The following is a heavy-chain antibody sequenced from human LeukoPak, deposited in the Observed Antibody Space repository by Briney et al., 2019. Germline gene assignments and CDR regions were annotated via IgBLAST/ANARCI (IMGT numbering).Heavy chain of an antibody. Sequence: PGGSLRLSCAASGFTFSSYWMRWVRQPPGKGLEWVANIKNDGSEKDYVDSVKGRFTISRDNAKNSLYLQMNSLRAEDTAVYFCTREAAAGIDYWGQGTLVTVSS. CDR1: GFTFSSYW. CDR3: TREAAAGIDY. J-gene: IGHJ4*02. CDR2: IKNDGSEK. D-gene: IGHD6-13*01. V-gene: IGHV3-7*01.